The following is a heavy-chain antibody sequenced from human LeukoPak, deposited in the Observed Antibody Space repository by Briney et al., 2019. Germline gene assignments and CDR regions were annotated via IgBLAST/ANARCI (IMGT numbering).Heavy chain of an antibody. Sequence: ASVKVSCKASGYTFTGYYMHWVRQAPGQGLEWMGWINPNSGGTNYAQKFQGRVTMTRDTSISTAYMELSRLRSDDTAVYYWARDRSFPEDSGSYNYYYYYMDVWGKGTTVTVSS. CDR3: ARDRSFPEDSGSYNYYYYYMDV. D-gene: IGHD1-26*01. V-gene: IGHV1-2*02. CDR2: INPNSGGT. J-gene: IGHJ6*03. CDR1: GYTFTGYY.